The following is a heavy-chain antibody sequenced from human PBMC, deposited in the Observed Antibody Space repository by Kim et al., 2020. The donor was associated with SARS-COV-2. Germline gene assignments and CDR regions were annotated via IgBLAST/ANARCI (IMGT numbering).Heavy chain of an antibody. J-gene: IGHJ4*02. D-gene: IGHD6-13*01. Sequence: YNPSLKRRVTISVDTSKNQFSLKLSSVTAVDTAVYYCARIRYSSSWYIDYWGQGTLVTVSS. V-gene: IGHV4-59*01. CDR3: ARIRYSSSWYIDY.